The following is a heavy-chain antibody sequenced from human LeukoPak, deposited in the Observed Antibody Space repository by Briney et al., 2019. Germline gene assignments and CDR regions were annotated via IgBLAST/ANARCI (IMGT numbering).Heavy chain of an antibody. CDR3: ARSTGIYLPNYFDS. Sequence: GESLRISCEGSGYSFSSYWIGWVRQMPGKGLEWMGIVYPGGSETSYSPSFQGQATISADNSINTAYLQWTSLKASDTAVYYCARSTGIYLPNYFDSWGPGTLVTVSS. J-gene: IGHJ4*02. CDR2: VYPGGSET. V-gene: IGHV5-51*01. CDR1: GYSFSSYW. D-gene: IGHD1-1*01.